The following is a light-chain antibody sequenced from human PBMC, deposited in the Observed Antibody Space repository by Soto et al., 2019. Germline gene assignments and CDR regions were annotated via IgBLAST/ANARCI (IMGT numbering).Light chain of an antibody. V-gene: IGKV3-11*01. CDR1: QSVSSY. CDR2: DAS. Sequence: EIVLTQSPATLSLSPGERATLSCRASQSVSSYLAGYQQKPGEDARRLIYDASNSATTIPASLSGSGSVTAYTLTTSSLVPDEFAIDYCQQRSNWPPVTFGGGTKVEIK. CDR3: QQRSNWPPVT. J-gene: IGKJ4*01.